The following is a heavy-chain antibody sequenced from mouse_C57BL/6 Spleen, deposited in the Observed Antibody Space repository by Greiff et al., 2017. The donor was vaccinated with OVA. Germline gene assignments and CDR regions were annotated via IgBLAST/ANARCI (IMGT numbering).Heavy chain of an antibody. CDR2: IDPETGGT. CDR3: TCGAY. CDR1: GYTFTDYE. J-gene: IGHJ3*01. Sequence: QVHVKQSGAELVRPGASVTLSCKASGYTFTDYEMHWVKQTPVHGLEWIGAIDPETGGTAYNQKFKGKAILTADKSSSTAYMELRSLTSEDSAVYYCTCGAYWGQGTLVTVSA. V-gene: IGHV1-15*01.